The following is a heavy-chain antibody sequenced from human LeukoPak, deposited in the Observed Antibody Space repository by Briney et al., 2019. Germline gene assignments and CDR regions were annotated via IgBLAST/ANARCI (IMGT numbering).Heavy chain of an antibody. D-gene: IGHD3-3*01. Sequence: GRSLRLSCAASGFTFSSYGMHWVRQAPGKGLEWVAVMSYDGSNKYYADSVKGRFTISRDNSKNTLYLQMNSLRAEDTAVYYCAKARSGGYNWFDPWGQGTLVTVSS. CDR1: GFTFSSYG. J-gene: IGHJ5*02. CDR3: AKARSGGYNWFDP. V-gene: IGHV3-30*18. CDR2: MSYDGSNK.